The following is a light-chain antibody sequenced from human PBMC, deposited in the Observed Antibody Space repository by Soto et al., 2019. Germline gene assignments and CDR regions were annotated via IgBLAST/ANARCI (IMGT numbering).Light chain of an antibody. CDR3: CSYAGSYTVHVV. J-gene: IGLJ2*01. Sequence: QSALTQPRSVSGSPGQSVTISCTGTSSDVGGYNYVSWYQQHPGKAPKLMIYDVSKRPSGVPDRFSGSKSGNTASLTISGLQAEDEADYYCCSYAGSYTVHVVFGGGTKVTGL. CDR1: SSDVGGYNY. CDR2: DVS. V-gene: IGLV2-11*01.